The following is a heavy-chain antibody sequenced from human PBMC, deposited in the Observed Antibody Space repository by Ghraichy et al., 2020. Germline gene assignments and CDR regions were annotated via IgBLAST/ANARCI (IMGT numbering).Heavy chain of an antibody. CDR3: ARDSFSVGATLETSDAFDI. V-gene: IGHV3-7*01. Sequence: GGSLRLSCAASGFTFSSYWMSWVRQAPGKGLEWVANIKQDGSEKYYVDSVKGRFTISRDNAKNSLYLQMNSLRAEDTAVYYCARDSFSVGATLETSDAFDIWGQGTMVTVSS. J-gene: IGHJ3*02. D-gene: IGHD1-26*01. CDR2: IKQDGSEK. CDR1: GFTFSSYW.